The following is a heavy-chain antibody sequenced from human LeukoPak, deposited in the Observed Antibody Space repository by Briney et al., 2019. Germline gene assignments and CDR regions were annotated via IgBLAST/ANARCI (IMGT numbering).Heavy chain of an antibody. CDR3: ARGVCSGGSCYPPFDP. Sequence: ASVEVSCKASGYTFTSYGISWVRQAPGQGLEWMGWISAYNGNTNYAQKLQGRVTMTTDTSTSTAYMELRSLRSDDTAVYYCARGVCSGGSCYPPFDPWGQGTLVTVSS. D-gene: IGHD2-15*01. CDR2: ISAYNGNT. CDR1: GYTFTSYG. V-gene: IGHV1-18*01. J-gene: IGHJ5*02.